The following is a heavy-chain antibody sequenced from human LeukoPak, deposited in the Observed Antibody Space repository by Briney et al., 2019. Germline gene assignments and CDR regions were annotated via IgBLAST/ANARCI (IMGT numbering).Heavy chain of an antibody. CDR1: GGTFSSYA. D-gene: IGHD6-13*01. Sequence: SVKVSCKASGGTFSSYAISWVRQAPGQGLEWMGGIIPIFGTANYAQKFQGRVTITTDEATSTAYMELSSLRSEDTAVYYCARLYSSSWYNRGRDYWGQGTLVTVSS. J-gene: IGHJ4*02. CDR3: ARLYSSSWYNRGRDY. CDR2: IIPIFGTA. V-gene: IGHV1-69*05.